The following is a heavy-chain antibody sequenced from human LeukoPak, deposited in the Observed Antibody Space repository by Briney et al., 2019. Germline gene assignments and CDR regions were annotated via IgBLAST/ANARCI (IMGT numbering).Heavy chain of an antibody. CDR1: GYTFTGYY. J-gene: IGHJ4*02. V-gene: IGHV1-18*04. D-gene: IGHD4-23*01. CDR3: ARENYGGNVGY. CDR2: ISAYNGNT. Sequence: ASVKVSCKASGYTFTGYYMHWVRQAPGQGLEWMGWISAYNGNTNYAQKLQGRVTMTTDTSTSTAYMELRSLRSDDTAVYYCARENYGGNVGYWGQGTLVAVSS.